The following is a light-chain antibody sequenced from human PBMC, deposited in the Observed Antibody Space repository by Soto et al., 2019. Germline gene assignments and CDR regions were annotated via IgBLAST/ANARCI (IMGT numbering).Light chain of an antibody. V-gene: IGKV3-20*01. J-gene: IGKJ2*01. CDR1: QSVSSSS. CDR2: GAS. Sequence: EIVLTQSPGTLSLSPGERATLSCRASQSVSSSSLAWYQHKPGQAPRLLIYGASSRATGIPDRVSGSGSGTDFSLTISSLQPEDFAVYYCLQFDNSPLYTFGQGTKLEIK. CDR3: LQFDNSPLYT.